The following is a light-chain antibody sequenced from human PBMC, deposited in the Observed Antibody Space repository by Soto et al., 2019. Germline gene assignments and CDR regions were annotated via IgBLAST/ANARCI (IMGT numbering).Light chain of an antibody. CDR1: QSVSSN. CDR3: QQYNNWPRMYT. V-gene: IGKV3-15*01. Sequence: EIVMTQSPATLSVSPGERATLSCRASQSVSSNLAWYQQKPGQAPRLLIYGASTRATGIPARFSGSGFGTEFTLTISSLQSEDFAVYYCQQYNNWPRMYTFGQGTKLEIK. J-gene: IGKJ2*01. CDR2: GAS.